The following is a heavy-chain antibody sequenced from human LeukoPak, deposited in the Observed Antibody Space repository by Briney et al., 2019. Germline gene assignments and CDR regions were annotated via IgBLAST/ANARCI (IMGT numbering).Heavy chain of an antibody. CDR3: ATSTYSVAAHIDY. D-gene: IGHD2-21*01. Sequence: GESLKISCKESDHTLNIYWIAWVRQMPGRGLEWMGIIFLDDSQIEYNPSFQGQITISADKSVKTAYLQWDSLQTSDTALYYCATSTYSVAAHIDYWGQGTPVTVSS. J-gene: IGHJ4*02. CDR1: DHTLNIYW. V-gene: IGHV5-51*01. CDR2: IFLDDSQI.